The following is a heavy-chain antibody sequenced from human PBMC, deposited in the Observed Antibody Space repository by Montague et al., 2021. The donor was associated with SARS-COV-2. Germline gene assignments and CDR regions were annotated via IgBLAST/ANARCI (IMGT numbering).Heavy chain of an antibody. CDR1: GGSISSYY. V-gene: IGHV4-59*08. Sequence: SETLSLTCTVSGGSISSYYWSWIRQPPGKGLEWIGYIYYSGSTNYNPSLKSRVTISVDTSKNQFSLKLSSVTAADTAVYYCARHVVLCFGVAEYWFDPWGQGTLVTVST. CDR2: IYYSGST. D-gene: IGHD3-10*01. J-gene: IGHJ5*02. CDR3: ARHVVLCFGVAEYWFDP.